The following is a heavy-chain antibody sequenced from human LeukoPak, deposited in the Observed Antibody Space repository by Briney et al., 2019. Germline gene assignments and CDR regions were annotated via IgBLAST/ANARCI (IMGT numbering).Heavy chain of an antibody. CDR2: IYHRGST. J-gene: IGHJ6*03. CDR1: GYSISNGYY. CDR3: AREGESSSSRYYYYYYYMDV. Sequence: SETLSLTCTVSGYSISNGYYWGWIRQPPGKGLEWVGSIYHRGSTYYNPSLRSRVTISLDRSKKKFSLKLTSVTAADTAVYYCAREGESSSSRYYYYYYYMDVWGKGTTVTVSS. D-gene: IGHD6-6*01. V-gene: IGHV4-38-2*02.